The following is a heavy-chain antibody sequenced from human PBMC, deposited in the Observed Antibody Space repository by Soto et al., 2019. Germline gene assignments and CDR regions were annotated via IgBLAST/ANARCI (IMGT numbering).Heavy chain of an antibody. CDR1: GFTFRTNA. CDR3: AKGSANASPYYFDF. J-gene: IGHJ4*02. Sequence: GGSLRLSCTGSGFTFRTNAMAWVRQAPGKGLEWVSAITGGGGSTYHADSVKGRFTISRDNSKNTLYLQMNSLRAEDTAVYYCAKGSANASPYYFDFWGQGTSVTVSS. CDR2: ITGGGGST. V-gene: IGHV3-23*01.